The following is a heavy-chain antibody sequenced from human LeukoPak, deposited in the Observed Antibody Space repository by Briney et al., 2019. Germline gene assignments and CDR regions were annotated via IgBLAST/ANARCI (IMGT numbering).Heavy chain of an antibody. V-gene: IGHV3-30*18. J-gene: IGHJ4*02. Sequence: PGGSLRLSCVVSGFSCDLSAMHWVRQAPGKGLEWVALISHDGRNKYNTDSVKGRFTISRDDSKNTLYLQMKNLSAEDTAVYYCAKDGAWLRFDDWGQGILVTVSS. CDR3: AKDGAWLRFDD. CDR1: GFSCDLSA. D-gene: IGHD5-12*01. CDR2: ISHDGRNK.